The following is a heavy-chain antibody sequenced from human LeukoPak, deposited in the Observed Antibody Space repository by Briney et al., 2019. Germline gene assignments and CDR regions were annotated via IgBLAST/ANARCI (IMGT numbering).Heavy chain of an antibody. Sequence: QXSXYSFTSYWIGWVRQLPGKGLEWMGIIYPGDSDTRYSPSFQGQVTISADKSISTAYLQWSSLKASDTAMYYCARHIAVAGTVVYYFDYWGQGTLVTVSS. CDR2: IYPGDSDT. V-gene: IGHV5-51*01. J-gene: IGHJ4*02. CDR3: ARHIAVAGTVVYYFDY. D-gene: IGHD6-19*01. CDR1: XYSFTSYW.